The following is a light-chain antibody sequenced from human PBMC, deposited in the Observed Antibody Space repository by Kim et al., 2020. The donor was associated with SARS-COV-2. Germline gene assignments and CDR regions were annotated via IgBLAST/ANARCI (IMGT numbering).Light chain of an antibody. J-gene: IGKJ4*01. CDR3: QQSYSTPLT. V-gene: IGKV1-39*01. CDR1: QTISSY. Sequence: ASVGDRVTITFRASQTISSYLNWYQQKPGKAPKLLIYATSRLQSGVPSRFGGSGSGTDFTLTIDSLQPEDFAAYYCQQSYSTPLTFGGGTKVDIK. CDR2: ATS.